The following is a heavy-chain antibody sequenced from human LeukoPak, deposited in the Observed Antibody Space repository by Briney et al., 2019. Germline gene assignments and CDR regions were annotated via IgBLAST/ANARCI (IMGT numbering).Heavy chain of an antibody. Sequence: GGSLRLSCAASGFTFSSYAMHWVRQAPGKGLEWVAVISYDGSNKYYADSVKGRFTISRDNSKNTLYLQMNSLRAEDTAVYYCARDRLETLDYWGQGNLVTVSS. D-gene: IGHD1-1*01. CDR3: ARDRLETLDY. CDR1: GFTFSSYA. J-gene: IGHJ4*02. V-gene: IGHV3-30*04. CDR2: ISYDGSNK.